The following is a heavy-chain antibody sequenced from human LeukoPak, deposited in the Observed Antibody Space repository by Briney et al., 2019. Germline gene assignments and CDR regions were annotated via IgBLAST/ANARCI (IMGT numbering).Heavy chain of an antibody. CDR3: ARRYGP. V-gene: IGHV4-39*01. Sequence: SETLSLTCTVSGASISSYYWSWIRQPPGKGLEWIGSIYDSGSTYYNPSLKSRVTISVDTSKNQFSLKLNSVTAADTAVYYCARRYGPWGQGTLVTVSS. D-gene: IGHD3-16*01. CDR2: IYDSGST. J-gene: IGHJ5*02. CDR1: GASISSYY.